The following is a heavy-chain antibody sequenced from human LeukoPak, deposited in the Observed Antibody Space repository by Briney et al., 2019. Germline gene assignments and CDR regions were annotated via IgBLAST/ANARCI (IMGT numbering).Heavy chain of an antibody. V-gene: IGHV1-69*04. D-gene: IGHD3-22*01. CDR2: IIPILGIA. J-gene: IGHJ4*02. CDR1: GGTFSSYA. CDR3: AREGYYDSSGTADY. Sequence: ASVKVSCKASGGTFSSYAISWVRQAPGQGLEWMGRIIPILGIANYAQKLQGRVTITADKSTSTAYMELSSLRSEDTAVYYCAREGYYDSSGTADYWGQGTLVTVSS.